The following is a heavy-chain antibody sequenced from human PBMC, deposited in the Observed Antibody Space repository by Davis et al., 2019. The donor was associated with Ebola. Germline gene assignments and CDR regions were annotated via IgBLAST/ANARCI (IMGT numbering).Heavy chain of an antibody. J-gene: IGHJ4*02. V-gene: IGHV4-59*12. CDR1: GGSISSYY. CDR3: ERDGSYDSSGYYGY. CDR2: IYYSGST. D-gene: IGHD3-22*01. Sequence: SETLSLTCTVSGGSISSYYWSWIRQPPGKGLEWIGYIYYSGSTNYNPSLKSRVTISVDTSKNQFSLKLSSVTAADTAVYYCERDGSYDSSGYYGYWGQGTLVTVSS.